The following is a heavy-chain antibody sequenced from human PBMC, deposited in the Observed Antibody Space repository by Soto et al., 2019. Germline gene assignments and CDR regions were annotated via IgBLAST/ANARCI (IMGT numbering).Heavy chain of an antibody. Sequence: EVQLVESGGGLVQSGGSLRLSCAASGFTFNSHWMHWVRQGPGEGLVWVSSIQSDGTITNYVGSVKGRFTISRDNAKNTLYLQMNSLRAEDTAVYYCAREGPWPGKGMDVWGQGTTVTVSS. CDR1: GFTFNSHW. J-gene: IGHJ6*02. CDR2: IQSDGTIT. V-gene: IGHV3-74*01. D-gene: IGHD1-1*01. CDR3: AREGPWPGKGMDV.